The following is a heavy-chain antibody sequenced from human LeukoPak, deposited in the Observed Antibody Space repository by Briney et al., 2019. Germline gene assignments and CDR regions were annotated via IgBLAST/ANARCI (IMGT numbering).Heavy chain of an antibody. CDR2: IITNGGRT. V-gene: IGHV3-23*01. J-gene: IGHJ4*02. Sequence: GGSLRLSCAASGFSFSNYAMSWVRQAPGKGLEWVPSIITNGGRTYYADSVKGRFTISRDNSGNKLYLQMNSLRAEDTALYYCAQRAYCSGATCYHHFDFWGQGTLVTVSS. CDR1: GFSFSNYA. CDR3: AQRAYCSGATCYHHFDF. D-gene: IGHD2-15*01.